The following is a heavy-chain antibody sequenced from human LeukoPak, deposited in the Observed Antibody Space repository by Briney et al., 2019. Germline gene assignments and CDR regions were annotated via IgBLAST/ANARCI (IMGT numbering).Heavy chain of an antibody. CDR2: ISGSSEYI. J-gene: IGHJ6*02. CDR3: ARGLRYYYGMDV. CDR1: GFTFSSYW. V-gene: IGHV3-21*01. Sequence: GGALRLSCAASGFTFSSYWMHWVRPAPGKGLEWVSSISGSSEYIYYADSVKGRFTISRDNAKNSLYLQMNSLRAEDTAVYYCARGLRYYYGMDVWGQGTTVTVSS.